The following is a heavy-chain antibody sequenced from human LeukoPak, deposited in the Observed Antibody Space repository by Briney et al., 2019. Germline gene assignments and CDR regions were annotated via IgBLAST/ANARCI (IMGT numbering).Heavy chain of an antibody. CDR2: ISTTT. D-gene: IGHD4-23*01. Sequence: GRSLRLSCAASGFTLSTYAMSWVRQVPAKGLEWVSAISTTTYYADFVEGRFTISRDNSKNTLYLQMNRLRAEDTAVYYGAKPMGPRDGGDHNSRFDSWGQGTLVTVAS. CDR3: AKPMGPRDGGDHNSRFDS. J-gene: IGHJ5*01. CDR1: GFTLSTYA. V-gene: IGHV3-23*01.